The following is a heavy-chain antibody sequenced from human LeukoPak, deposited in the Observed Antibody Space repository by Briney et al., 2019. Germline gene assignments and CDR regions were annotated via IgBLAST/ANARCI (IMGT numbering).Heavy chain of an antibody. J-gene: IGHJ6*03. CDR1: GYSFTSHY. V-gene: IGHV1-46*01. Sequence: ASVKVSCKASGYSFTSHYMHWARQAPGQGLEWMGLINPRGTATRYAESFQGRLTLTRDLSTSTDYMELSSLRSEDTAVYYCASGDYGAYYYYYYYMDVWGKGTTVTVSS. CDR2: INPRGTAT. D-gene: IGHD4-17*01. CDR3: ASGDYGAYYYYYYYMDV.